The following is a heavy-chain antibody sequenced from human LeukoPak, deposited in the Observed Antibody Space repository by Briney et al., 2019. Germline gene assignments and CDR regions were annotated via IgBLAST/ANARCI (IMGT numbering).Heavy chain of an antibody. D-gene: IGHD3-22*01. V-gene: IGHV1-18*01. J-gene: IGHJ4*02. CDR1: GYTFTIYA. CDR2: ISGYNGNT. Sequence: GASVKVSCKASGYTFTIYAISWVRQAPGQGLEWMGWISGYNGNTVYAQQFQGRVTMTTDTSTSTVYMDLRSLRSDDTAEYYCARSYYDSSGHLDYWGQGTLVTVSS. CDR3: ARSYYDSSGHLDY.